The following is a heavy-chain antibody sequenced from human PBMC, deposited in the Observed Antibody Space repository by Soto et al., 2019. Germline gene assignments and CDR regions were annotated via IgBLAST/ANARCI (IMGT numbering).Heavy chain of an antibody. CDR1: GFTFRDHA. V-gene: IGHV3-33*01. Sequence: GGSPRLSCAASGFTFRDHAMHWVRQAPGKGREWLAIIWNDGSNKFYAGSVQGRFTISRDNSKNTVYLQMNTLSAEDTAVYYCARALFPDVDIYAMDVWGQGTTVTVSS. J-gene: IGHJ6*02. CDR2: IWNDGSNK. D-gene: IGHD5-12*01. CDR3: ARALFPDVDIYAMDV.